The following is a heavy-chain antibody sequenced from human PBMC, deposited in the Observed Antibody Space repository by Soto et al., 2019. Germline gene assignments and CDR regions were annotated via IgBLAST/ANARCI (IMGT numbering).Heavy chain of an antibody. D-gene: IGHD1-26*01. CDR2: IYYSGST. CDR3: ARETAVVGATAYYYYYGMDV. Sequence: PSETLSLTCTVSGGSISSGGYYWSWIRQHPGKGLEWIGYIYYSGSTYYNPSLKSRDTISVDTSKNQFSLKLSSVTAEDTAVYYCARETAVVGATAYYYYYGMDVWGQGTTVTVSS. J-gene: IGHJ6*02. CDR1: GGSISSGGYY. V-gene: IGHV4-31*03.